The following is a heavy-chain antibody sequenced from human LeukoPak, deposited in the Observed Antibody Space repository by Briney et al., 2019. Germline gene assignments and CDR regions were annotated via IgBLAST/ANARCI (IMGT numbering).Heavy chain of an antibody. Sequence: PSQTLSLTCTVSDGSISGDNYYWSWIRQLPGTGLEWIGYIYNGGTTYYNPSLKSRVIISVDTSKNQFSLKLKSVTAADTAMYYCARGARFFAYYDYWGQGTLVTVSS. D-gene: IGHD2-21*01. CDR2: IYNGGTT. CDR1: DGSISGDNYY. J-gene: IGHJ4*02. CDR3: ARGARFFAYYDY. V-gene: IGHV4-31*03.